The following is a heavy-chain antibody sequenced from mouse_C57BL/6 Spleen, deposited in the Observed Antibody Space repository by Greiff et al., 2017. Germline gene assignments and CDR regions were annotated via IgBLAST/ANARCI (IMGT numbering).Heavy chain of an antibody. CDR3: AITTVVGRYFDV. CDR1: GFTFSSYA. D-gene: IGHD1-1*01. J-gene: IGHJ1*03. CDR2: ISDGGSYT. Sequence: EVKLMESGGGLVKPGGSLKLSCAASGFTFSSYAMSWVRQTPEKRLEWVATISDGGSYTYYPDNVKGRFTISRDNAKNNLYLQMSHLKSEDTAMYYCAITTVVGRYFDVWGTGTTVTVSS. V-gene: IGHV5-4*03.